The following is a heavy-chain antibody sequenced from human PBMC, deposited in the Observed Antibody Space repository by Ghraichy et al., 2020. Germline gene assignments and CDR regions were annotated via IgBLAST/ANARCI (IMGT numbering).Heavy chain of an antibody. CDR2: TNSDGTTT. Sequence: AGSLRLSCAASGFTFSNYWMHWVRQAPGRGLVWVSRTNSDGTTTTYADSVEGRFTISRDNAKNTLYLQMNSLRAEDPAFYYCARLRGNGLSDAFFDSWGQGTLVTVSS. D-gene: IGHD6-19*01. CDR3: ARLRGNGLSDAFFDS. V-gene: IGHV3-74*01. CDR1: GFTFSNYW. J-gene: IGHJ4*02.